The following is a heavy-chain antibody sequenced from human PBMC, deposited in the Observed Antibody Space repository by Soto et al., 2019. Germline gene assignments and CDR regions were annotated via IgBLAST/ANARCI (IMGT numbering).Heavy chain of an antibody. CDR1: AGSISSYP. J-gene: IGHJ4*02. D-gene: IGHD1-26*01. V-gene: IGHV4-59*08. Sequence: QVQLQESGPGLVKPSETLSLTCTVSAGSISSYPWSWIRQSPGKGLEWIGYIYNSGTTIYNPSFKSRVTMLLDKPKNQFTLKLGSVTAADTAIYYCAGDIPSGSYRFDYWGQGTLVTVSS. CDR2: IYNSGTT. CDR3: AGDIPSGSYRFDY.